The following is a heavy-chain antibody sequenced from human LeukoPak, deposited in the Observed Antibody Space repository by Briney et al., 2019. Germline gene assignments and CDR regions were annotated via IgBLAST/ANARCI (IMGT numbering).Heavy chain of an antibody. V-gene: IGHV3-48*03. J-gene: IGHJ4*02. D-gene: IGHD2-8*01. CDR1: GFTFSSYE. CDR2: TSSSGSTI. CDR3: TTLGCTNITCYADY. Sequence: PGGSLRLSCAASGFTFSSYEMNWVRQAPGKGLEWVSYTSSSGSTIYYADSVKGRFTISRDNAKNSLYLQMNSLKTEDTAVYYCTTLGCTNITCYADYWGQGTLVTVSS.